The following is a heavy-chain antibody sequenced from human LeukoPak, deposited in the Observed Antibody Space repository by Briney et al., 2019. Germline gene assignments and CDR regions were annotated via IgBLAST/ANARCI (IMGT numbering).Heavy chain of an antibody. V-gene: IGHV4-34*01. CDR3: ARAPSNSYYFDY. CDR2: INHSGST. CDR1: GGSFSGYY. J-gene: IGHJ4*02. Sequence: SETLPLTCAVYGGSFSGYYWSWIRQPPGKGLEWIGEINHSGSTNYNPSLKSRVTISVDTSKNQFSLKLSSVTAADTAVYYCARAPSNSYYFDYWGQGTLVTVSS. D-gene: IGHD1-1*01.